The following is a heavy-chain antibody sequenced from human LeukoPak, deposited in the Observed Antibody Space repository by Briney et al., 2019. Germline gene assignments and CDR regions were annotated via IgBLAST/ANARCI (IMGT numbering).Heavy chain of an antibody. Sequence: SETLSLTCTVSGGSISSYYWSWIRQPPGKGLEWIGYIYYSGGTNYNPSLKSRVTISVDTSKNQFSLKLSSVTAADTAVYYCARDHGEGFDYWGQGTLVTVSS. CDR2: IYYSGGT. CDR1: GGSISSYY. CDR3: ARDHGEGFDY. J-gene: IGHJ4*02. D-gene: IGHD4-17*01. V-gene: IGHV4-59*01.